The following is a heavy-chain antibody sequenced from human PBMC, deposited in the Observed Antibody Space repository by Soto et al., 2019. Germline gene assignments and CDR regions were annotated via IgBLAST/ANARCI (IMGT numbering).Heavy chain of an antibody. J-gene: IGHJ5*02. CDR3: ARGGVVMWTYNWFDP. Sequence: QVQLVQSGAEVKKPGASVKVSCKASGYTFTGYYMPWVRQAPGQGLEWMGWINPNSGGTNYAQKFQGRFTMTRDTSISTAHMELSRLRSDDTAVYYCARGGVVMWTYNWFDPWGQGTLVTVSS. D-gene: IGHD2-21*01. CDR2: INPNSGGT. CDR1: GYTFTGYY. V-gene: IGHV1-2*02.